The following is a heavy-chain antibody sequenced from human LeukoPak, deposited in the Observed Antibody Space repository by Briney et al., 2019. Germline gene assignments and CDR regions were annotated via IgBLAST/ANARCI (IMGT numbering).Heavy chain of an antibody. CDR2: ISGSGGST. CDR1: GFTFSSYA. CDR3: AKAFIAVAGTNWAYGY. Sequence: GGSLRLSCAASGFTFSSYAMSWVRQAPGKGLEWVSAISGSGGSTYYADSVKGRFTISRDNSKNTLYLQMNSLRAEDTAVYYCAKAFIAVAGTNWAYGYWGQGTLVTVSS. V-gene: IGHV3-23*01. D-gene: IGHD6-19*01. J-gene: IGHJ4*02.